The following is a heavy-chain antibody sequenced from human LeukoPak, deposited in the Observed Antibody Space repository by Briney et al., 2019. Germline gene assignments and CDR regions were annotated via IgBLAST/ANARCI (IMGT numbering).Heavy chain of an antibody. CDR3: ARVGGDSSAWYFDY. Sequence: SETLSLTCAVSGGSISSGGYSWSWIRRPPGKGLEWIGYIYHSGSTYYNPSLTSRVTISVDRSKNQFSLELRSVTAADTAVYYCARVGGDSSAWYFDYWGQGTLVTVSS. V-gene: IGHV4-30-2*01. CDR2: IYHSGST. J-gene: IGHJ4*02. D-gene: IGHD5-18*01. CDR1: GGSISSGGYS.